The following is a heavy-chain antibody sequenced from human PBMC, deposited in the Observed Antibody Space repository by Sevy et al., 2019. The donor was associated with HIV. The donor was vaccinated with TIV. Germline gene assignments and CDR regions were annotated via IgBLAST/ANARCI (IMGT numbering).Heavy chain of an antibody. CDR2: ISWNSAST. V-gene: IGHV3-9*01. CDR3: GKDIRNYEGDYYHFYGMDV. D-gene: IGHD4-4*01. J-gene: IGHJ6*02. CDR1: GFTFDDYP. Sequence: GGCLRLSCAASGFTFDDYPMHWVRQAPGKGLEWVSGISWNSASTGYADSVKGRFTISRDNAKKYLYLQMNSLRAEDTAFYYCGKDIRNYEGDYYHFYGMDVWGQGTTVTVSS.